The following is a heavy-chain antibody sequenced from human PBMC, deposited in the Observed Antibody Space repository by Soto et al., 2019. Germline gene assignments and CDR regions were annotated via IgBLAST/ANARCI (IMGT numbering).Heavy chain of an antibody. V-gene: IGHV1-46*01. Sequence: AASVKVSFKASGYTFTSYDINWVRQAPGQGLEWMGIINPSGGSTSYAQKFQGRVTMTRDTSTSTVYMELSSLRSEDTAVYYCARSYGDLFVWFDPWGQGTLVTVSS. CDR2: INPSGGST. D-gene: IGHD4-17*01. CDR1: GYTFTSYD. J-gene: IGHJ5*02. CDR3: ARSYGDLFVWFDP.